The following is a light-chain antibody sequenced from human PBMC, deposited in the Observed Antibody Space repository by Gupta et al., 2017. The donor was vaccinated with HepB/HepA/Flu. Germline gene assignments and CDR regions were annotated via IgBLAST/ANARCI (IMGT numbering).Light chain of an antibody. CDR2: EDN. J-gene: IGLJ3*02. CDR3: QSYDSSNYWV. CDR1: SGSIARTY. V-gene: IGLV6-57*03. Sequence: FMLSQPHSVSESPGHTVTIYCTRSSGSIARTYVQWYQQRPGRAPTTVIYEDNQRPAGAPDRFSGSSDSSSNAASLTISGLKTEDEADYYCQSYDSSNYWVFGGGTKLTVL.